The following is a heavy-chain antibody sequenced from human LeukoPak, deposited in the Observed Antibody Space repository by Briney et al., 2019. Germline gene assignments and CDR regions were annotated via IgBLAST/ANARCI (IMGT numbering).Heavy chain of an antibody. J-gene: IGHJ4*02. Sequence: SETLSLTCTVSGDSISSYFWSWIRQPPGKGLEWIGYIYYTGSAYYSPSLKSRVTISLDTSKNQVSLRLTSVTAADTAVYYCARRGGYNNNWCLFDHWGQGTLVTVSS. CDR1: GDSISSYF. CDR2: IYYTGSA. D-gene: IGHD6-13*01. CDR3: ARRGGYNNNWCLFDH. V-gene: IGHV4-59*08.